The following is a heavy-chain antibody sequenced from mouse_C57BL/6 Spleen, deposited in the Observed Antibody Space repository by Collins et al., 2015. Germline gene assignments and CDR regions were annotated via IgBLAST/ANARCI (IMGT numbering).Heavy chain of an antibody. CDR3: ASQGGSLRLLFPY. CDR2: INPGNGDT. J-gene: IGHJ3*01. D-gene: IGHD3-2*02. V-gene: IGHV1-53*01. CDR1: GYTFTNYW. Sequence: QVQLQQPGTELVKPGTSVKLSCKASGYTFTNYWIHWVKQRPGQGLEWIGNINPGNGDTNYNEKFKTKATLTADKSSNTVYMQLSSLASEDSAVYYCASQGGSLRLLFPYWGRGTLVTVSA.